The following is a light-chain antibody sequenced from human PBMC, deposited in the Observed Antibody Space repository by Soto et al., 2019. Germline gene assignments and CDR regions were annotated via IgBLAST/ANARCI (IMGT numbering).Light chain of an antibody. J-gene: IGKJ1*01. V-gene: IGKV3-20*01. CDR3: QQYNGYSTWT. CDR2: RAS. Sequence: IVLTHSPGTLSFSPGERATLSFGAIQSVSSSYLAWYQQKPGQAPKVLIYRASSRATGIPDRFSGSGSGTDFTLTISRLEPEDFATYYCQQYNGYSTWTFGQGTKVDIK. CDR1: QSVSSSY.